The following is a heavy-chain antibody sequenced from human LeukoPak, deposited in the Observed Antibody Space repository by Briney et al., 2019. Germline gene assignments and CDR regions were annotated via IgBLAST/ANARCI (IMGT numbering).Heavy chain of an antibody. CDR2: IYTSGST. CDR1: GVSISSYY. D-gene: IGHD3-22*01. CDR3: ARDKYYYDSSAYYYFDY. V-gene: IGHV4-4*07. Sequence: SETLSLTCGVWGVSISSYYWIWIRRPAGKGLEWIGRIYTSGSTNYNPYLKSRVPMSVDTSKNQFSLKLSSVTAADTAVYYCARDKYYYDSSAYYYFDYWGQGTLVTVSS. J-gene: IGHJ4*02.